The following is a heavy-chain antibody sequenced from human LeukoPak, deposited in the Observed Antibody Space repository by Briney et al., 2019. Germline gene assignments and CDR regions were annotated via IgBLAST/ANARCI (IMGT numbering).Heavy chain of an antibody. V-gene: IGHV4-39*01. CDR1: GGSISSSEYY. J-gene: IGHJ5*02. CDR2: IYYGGTT. D-gene: IGHD6-13*01. Sequence: SETLSLTCTVSGGSISSSEYYWGWIRQPPGKGLEWIGSIYYGGTTYYNPSLKSRVTISVDTSKNQFSLRLNSVTAADTAVYYCARQSAAAGWTWGQGTLVTVSP. CDR3: ARQSAAAGWT.